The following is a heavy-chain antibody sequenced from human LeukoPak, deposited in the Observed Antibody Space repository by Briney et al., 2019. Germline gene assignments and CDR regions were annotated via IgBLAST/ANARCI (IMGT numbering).Heavy chain of an antibody. CDR2: IYVDGRTT. J-gene: IGHJ5*02. Sequence: GGSLRLSCVASGFTFSNYWMHWVRQPPGKGLVWVSRIYVDGRTTNYADSVKGRFTISRDNAKNTVYLEMNSLSVEDTATYYCIRDFRSADLWGLGTLVTVTS. CDR1: GFTFSNYW. CDR3: IRDFRSADL. V-gene: IGHV3-74*01.